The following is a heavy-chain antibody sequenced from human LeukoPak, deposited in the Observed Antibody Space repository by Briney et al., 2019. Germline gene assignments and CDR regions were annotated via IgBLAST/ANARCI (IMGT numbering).Heavy chain of an antibody. CDR3: ARGVDYHDYVWGSYRLLYFDY. CDR1: GGSISSSSYY. J-gene: IGHJ4*02. Sequence: PSETLSLTCTVSGGSISSSSYYWGWIRQPPGKGLEWIGSIYYSGSTYYNPSLKSRVTISVDTSKNQFSLKLSSVTAADTAVYYCARGVDYHDYVWGSYRLLYFDYWGQGTLVTVSS. V-gene: IGHV4-39*07. D-gene: IGHD3-16*02. CDR2: IYYSGST.